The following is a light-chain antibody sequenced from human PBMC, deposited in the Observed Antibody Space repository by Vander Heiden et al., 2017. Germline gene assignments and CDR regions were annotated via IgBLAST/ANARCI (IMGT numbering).Light chain of an antibody. J-gene: IGLJ2*01. CDR2: QDS. Sequence: SYELPQPPSVSVSPGQTASITCSGDKLGDKYACWYQQKPGQSPVLVIYQDSKRPSGIPERFSGSNSGNTATLTISGTQAMDEADYYCQAWDSSSVVFGGGTKL. CDR1: KLGDKY. CDR3: QAWDSSSVV. V-gene: IGLV3-1*01.